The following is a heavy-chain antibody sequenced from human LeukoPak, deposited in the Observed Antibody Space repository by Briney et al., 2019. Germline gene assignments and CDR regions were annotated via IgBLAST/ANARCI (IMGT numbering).Heavy chain of an antibody. J-gene: IGHJ5*02. V-gene: IGHV4-61*02. D-gene: IGHD6-13*01. CDR1: GGSISSGSYY. CDR2: IYTSGST. CDR3: ARSKTGYSSSWYDGGFDP. Sequence: SETLSLTCTVSGGSISSGSYYWRWIRQPAGKGLEWIGRIYTSGSTNYNPSLKSRVTISVETSKNQFSLKLSSVTAADTAVYYCARSKTGYSSSWYDGGFDPWGQGTLVTVSS.